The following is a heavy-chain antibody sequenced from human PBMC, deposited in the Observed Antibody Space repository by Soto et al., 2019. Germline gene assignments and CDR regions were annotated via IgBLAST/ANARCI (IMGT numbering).Heavy chain of an antibody. CDR1: GFTFSSYS. V-gene: IGHV3-48*01. D-gene: IGHD6-19*01. J-gene: IGHJ4*01. Sequence: PGGSLRLSCAASGFTFSSYSMNWVRQAPGKGLEWVSYISSSSSTIYYADSVKGRFTISRDNAKNSLYLQMNSLRAEDTAVYYCAKDYSTGWYFFDCWGHGTPVTVSS. CDR3: AKDYSTGWYFFDC. CDR2: ISSSSSTI.